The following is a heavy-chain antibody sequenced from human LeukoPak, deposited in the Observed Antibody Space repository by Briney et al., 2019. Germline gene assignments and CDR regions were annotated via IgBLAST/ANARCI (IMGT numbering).Heavy chain of an antibody. V-gene: IGHV1-69*05. CDR3: ASGPSSGYYYKYFQH. J-gene: IGHJ1*01. Sequence: ASVKVSCKASGGTYSSYAISWVRQAPGQGLEWMGGIIPIFGTANYAQKFQGRVTITTDESTSTAYMELSSLRSEDTAVYYCASGPSSGYYYKYFQHWGQGTLVTVSS. CDR2: IIPIFGTA. D-gene: IGHD3-22*01. CDR1: GGTYSSYA.